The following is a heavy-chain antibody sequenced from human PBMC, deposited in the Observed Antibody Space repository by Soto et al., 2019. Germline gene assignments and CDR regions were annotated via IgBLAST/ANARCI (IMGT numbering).Heavy chain of an antibody. CDR2: IRNKADGYTT. CDR1: GLMGSDHY. V-gene: IGHV3-72*01. Sequence: EVQLVESGGGLVQPGGSLRLSCAASGLMGSDHYIDWVRQAPGKGLEWVGRIRNKADGYTTEFAASVKGRFIISRDDSKNSLYLQMNSLKTEDTAVYFSARVVRKYAYDMDVWGQGTTVTVSS. CDR3: ARVVRKYAYDMDV. J-gene: IGHJ6*02. D-gene: IGHD1-26*01.